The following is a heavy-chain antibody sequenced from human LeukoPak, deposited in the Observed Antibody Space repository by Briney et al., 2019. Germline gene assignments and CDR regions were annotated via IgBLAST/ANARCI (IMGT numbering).Heavy chain of an antibody. CDR1: GFTFSSYG. Sequence: PGGSMRLSCAADGFTFSSYGMHWVRQAPGKGLEWVAVIWYDGSNKYYADSVKGRFTISRDNSKNTLYLQMNSLRAEDTAVYYCARGALRIAAAGTYYYYMDVWGKGTTVTVSS. D-gene: IGHD6-13*01. CDR3: ARGALRIAAAGTYYYYMDV. CDR2: IWYDGSNK. V-gene: IGHV3-33*01. J-gene: IGHJ6*03.